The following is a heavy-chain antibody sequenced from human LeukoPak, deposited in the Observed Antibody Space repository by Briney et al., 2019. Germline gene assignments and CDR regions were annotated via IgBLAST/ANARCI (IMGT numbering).Heavy chain of an antibody. D-gene: IGHD3-10*01. J-gene: IGHJ4*02. CDR2: ISAYNGNT. V-gene: IGHV1-18*04. CDR1: GYTFTTYG. Sequence: GASVKVSCKASGYTFTTYGISWVRQAPGQGLEWMGWISAYNGNTNYAQKLQGRVTMTTDTSTSTACMELRSLRSDDTAVYYCAKKATPNSGSYFNWGQGTLVTVS. CDR3: AKKATPNSGSYFN.